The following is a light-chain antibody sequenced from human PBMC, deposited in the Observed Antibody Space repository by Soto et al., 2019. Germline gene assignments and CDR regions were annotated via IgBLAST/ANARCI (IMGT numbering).Light chain of an antibody. V-gene: IGLV2-23*02. CDR2: EVT. CDR1: SSDVGSYDL. J-gene: IGLJ2*01. CDR3: CSYAGSSARVV. Sequence: ALTQPASVSGSPGQSITISCTGTSSDVGSYDLVSWYQHHPGTAPKLILYEVTKRPSGVSNRFSGSKSGNTASLTISGLQTEDDSHYYCCSYAGSSARVVFGGGTKLTVL.